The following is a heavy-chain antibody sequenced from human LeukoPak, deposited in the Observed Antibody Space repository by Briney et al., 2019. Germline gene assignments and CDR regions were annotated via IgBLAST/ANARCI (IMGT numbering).Heavy chain of an antibody. V-gene: IGHV3-30*02. J-gene: IGHJ4*02. CDR3: AKDPYDSSLGDDY. Sequence: QAGGSLRLSCAASGFTFSSYGMHWVRQAPGKGLEWVAFIRYDGSNKYYADSVKGRFTISRDNSKNTLYLQMNSLRAEDTAVYYCAKDPYDSSLGDDYWGQGTLATVSS. CDR1: GFTFSSYG. CDR2: IRYDGSNK. D-gene: IGHD3-22*01.